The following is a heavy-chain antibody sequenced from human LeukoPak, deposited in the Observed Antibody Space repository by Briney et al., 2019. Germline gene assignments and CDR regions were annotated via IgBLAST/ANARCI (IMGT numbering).Heavy chain of an antibody. CDR1: GGSFSGYY. V-gene: IGHV4-34*01. J-gene: IGHJ5*02. CDR3: ARGRQITPGYCSSTSCYATPGWFDP. CDR2: INHSGST. Sequence: PSETLSLTCAVYGGSFSGYYWSWIRQPPGKGLEWIGEINHSGSTNYNPSLKSRVTISVDTSKNQFSLKLSSVTAADTAVYYCARGRQITPGYCSSTSCYATPGWFDPWGQGTLVTVSS. D-gene: IGHD2-2*01.